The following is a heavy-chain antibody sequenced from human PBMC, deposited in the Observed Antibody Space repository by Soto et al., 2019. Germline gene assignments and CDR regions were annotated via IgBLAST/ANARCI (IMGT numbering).Heavy chain of an antibody. CDR1: GGSISSYY. D-gene: IGHD3-10*01. CDR3: ARDRALSGMDV. J-gene: IGHJ6*02. Sequence: QVQLQESGPGLVKPSETLSLTCTVSGGSISSYYWSWIRQPPGKGLEWIGYIYYSGSTNYNPSLKSRVTISVDTSKNQFSLKLSSVTAADTAVYYCARDRALSGMDVWGQGTTVTVSS. CDR2: IYYSGST. V-gene: IGHV4-59*01.